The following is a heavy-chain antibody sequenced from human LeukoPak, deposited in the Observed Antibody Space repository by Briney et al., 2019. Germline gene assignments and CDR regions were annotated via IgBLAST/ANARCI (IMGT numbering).Heavy chain of an antibody. D-gene: IGHD2-2*01. CDR3: ARGSRYCSSTSCYPASYYYYYMDV. Sequence: SVKVSCKASGGTFSSYAISWVRQAPGQGLEWMGGIIPIFGTANYAQKFQGRVTITTDESTSTAYMELSSLRSEDTAVYYCARGSRYCSSTSCYPASYYYYYMDVWGKGTTVTVSS. CDR2: IIPIFGTA. CDR1: GGTFSSYA. V-gene: IGHV1-69*05. J-gene: IGHJ6*03.